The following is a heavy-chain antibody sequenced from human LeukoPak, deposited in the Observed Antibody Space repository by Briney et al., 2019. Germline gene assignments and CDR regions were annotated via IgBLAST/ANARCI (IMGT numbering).Heavy chain of an antibody. V-gene: IGHV5-10-1*01. J-gene: IGHJ6*04. Sequence: GESLKISCKGSAYSFTSYWISWVRHMPVKGLEWMGRLASSDSYTNYSPSFQGHVTISADKSISTAYLQWSSLKASDTAMYYCARQGCSSTSCHPYYYYGMDVWGKGTTVTVSS. CDR3: ARQGCSSTSCHPYYYYGMDV. CDR1: AYSFTSYW. CDR2: LASSDSYT. D-gene: IGHD2-2*01.